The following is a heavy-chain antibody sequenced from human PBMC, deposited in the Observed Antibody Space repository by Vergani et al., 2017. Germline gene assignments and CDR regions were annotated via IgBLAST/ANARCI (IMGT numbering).Heavy chain of an antibody. CDR1: GYTFTDYW. J-gene: IGHJ4*02. CDR2: IYPDDSDT. Sequence: EVQLVQSGTEVKKPGESLKISCKDSGYTFTDYWIAWVRQMPGRGLEWMGIIYPDDSDTRYSPSFQGQVTIPADKAINTAYLQWSSLKASDTAMYYCARDRTYSGDDGHFDYWGQGTLVTVSS. D-gene: IGHD7-27*01. CDR3: ARDRTYSGDDGHFDY. V-gene: IGHV5-51*01.